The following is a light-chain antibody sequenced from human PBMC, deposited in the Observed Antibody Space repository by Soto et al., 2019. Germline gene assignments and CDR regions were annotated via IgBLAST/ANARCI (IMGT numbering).Light chain of an antibody. CDR2: QVY. CDR1: SSDVGGYNY. CDR3: SSYTRTTTFVV. Sequence: QSALTQPASVSGSLGQSITISCTGTSSDVGGYNYVSWYQHHPGKAPKLIIYQVYNRPSGVSNRFSGSKFGNTASLSISGLQADDEADYYCSSYTRTTTFVVFGGGTQLTVL. J-gene: IGLJ3*02. V-gene: IGLV2-14*01.